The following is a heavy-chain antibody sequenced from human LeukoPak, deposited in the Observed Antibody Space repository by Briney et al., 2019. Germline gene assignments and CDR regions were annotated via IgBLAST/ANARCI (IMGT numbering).Heavy chain of an antibody. J-gene: IGHJ4*02. Sequence: GGSLRLSCAASGFTFSSYAMSWVRQAPGKGLEWVSAISGSGTSTYFADSVKGRFTISRDNSKNTLYLQMNSLRAEDTAVYYCAKDPEQLIGYCSGGTCSLRYWGQGTLVTVSS. V-gene: IGHV3-23*01. CDR1: GFTFSSYA. CDR2: ISGSGTST. D-gene: IGHD2-15*01. CDR3: AKDPEQLIGYCSGGTCSLRY.